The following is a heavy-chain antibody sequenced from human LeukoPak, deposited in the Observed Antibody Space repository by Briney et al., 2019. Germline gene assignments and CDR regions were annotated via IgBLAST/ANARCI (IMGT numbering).Heavy chain of an antibody. CDR1: GGTFSSYA. Sequence: ASVKVSCKASGGTFSSYAISWVRQAPGQGLEWMGGIIPIFGTANYAQKFQGRVTITADESTSTAYMELSSLRSEDTAVHYCAFHSGQLPFDYWGQGTLVTVSS. CDR3: AFHSGQLPFDY. V-gene: IGHV1-69*01. J-gene: IGHJ4*02. D-gene: IGHD6-19*01. CDR2: IIPIFGTA.